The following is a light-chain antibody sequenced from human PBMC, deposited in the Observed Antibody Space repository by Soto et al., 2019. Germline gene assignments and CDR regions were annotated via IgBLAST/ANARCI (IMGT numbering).Light chain of an antibody. J-gene: IGKJ1*01. Sequence: DIQMPQSPSTLSASVGERVTITCRASQSISSWLAWYQQKPGKAPTLLIYDASSLESGVPSRFSGSGSGTQFTLSISSLQPDDVATYYCQQYNSYSTFGQGTKVEL. V-gene: IGKV1-5*01. CDR2: DAS. CDR1: QSISSW. CDR3: QQYNSYST.